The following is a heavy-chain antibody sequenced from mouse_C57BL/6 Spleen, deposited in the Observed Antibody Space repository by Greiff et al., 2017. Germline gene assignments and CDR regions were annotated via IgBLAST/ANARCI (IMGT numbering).Heavy chain of an antibody. D-gene: IGHD2-1*01. V-gene: IGHV1-72*01. CDR2: IDPNSGGT. J-gene: IGHJ4*01. CDR3: ALYSVAMDY. CDR1: GYTFTSYW. Sequence: VKQSCKASGYTFTSYWMHWVKQRPGRGLEWIGRIDPNSGGTKYNEKFKSKATLTVDKPSSTAYMQLSSLTSEDSAVYYCALYSVAMDYWGQGTSVTVSS.